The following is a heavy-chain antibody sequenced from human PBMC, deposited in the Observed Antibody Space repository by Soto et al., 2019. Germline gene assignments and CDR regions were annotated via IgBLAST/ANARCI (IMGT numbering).Heavy chain of an antibody. D-gene: IGHD3-16*01. CDR3: ARDTWAADY. V-gene: IGHV3-66*01. CDR1: GFTVSTKY. J-gene: IGHJ4*02. CDR2: IYSGGST. Sequence: GGSLRLSCAASGFTVSTKYMSWVRQAPGKGLEWVSVIYSGGSTFYADSVRGRFTISRDNSKNTVNLQMNSLRAEDTAVYYCARDTWAADYWGQGNLVTVSS.